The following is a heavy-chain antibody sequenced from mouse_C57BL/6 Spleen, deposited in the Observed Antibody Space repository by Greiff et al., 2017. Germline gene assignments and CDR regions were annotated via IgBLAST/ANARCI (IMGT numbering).Heavy chain of an antibody. D-gene: IGHD2-4*01. V-gene: IGHV3-6*01. CDR1: GYSITSGYY. CDR3: ARSSYDYDDGAWFAY. Sequence: VQLKESGPGLVKPSQSLSLTCSVTGYSITSGYYWNWIRQFPGNKLEWMGYISYDGSNNYNPSLKNRISITRDTSKNQFFLKLNSVTTEDTATYYCARSSYDYDDGAWFAYWGQGTLVTVSA. J-gene: IGHJ3*01. CDR2: ISYDGSN.